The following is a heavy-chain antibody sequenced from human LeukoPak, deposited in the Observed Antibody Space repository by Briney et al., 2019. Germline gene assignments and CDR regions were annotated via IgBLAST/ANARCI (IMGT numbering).Heavy chain of an antibody. D-gene: IGHD3-10*01. CDR1: GFTFSSYG. J-gene: IGHJ4*02. CDR2: ISYDGSNK. Sequence: PGRSLRLSCAASGFTFSSYGMHWVRQAPGKGLEWVAVISYDGSNKYYADSVKGRFTISRDNSKNTLYLQMNSLRAEDTAVYCCAKYGGDYYGSGSSGFDYWGRGTLVTVSS. V-gene: IGHV3-30*18. CDR3: AKYGGDYYGSGSSGFDY.